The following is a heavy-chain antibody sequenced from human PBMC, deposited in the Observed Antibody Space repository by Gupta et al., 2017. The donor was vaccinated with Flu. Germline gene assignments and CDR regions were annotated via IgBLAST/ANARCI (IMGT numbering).Heavy chain of an antibody. CDR2: IYYSGST. CDR1: GGSISSGGYY. CDR3: ARVATRFWAVAGTGIDY. J-gene: IGHJ4*02. V-gene: IGHV4-31*03. Sequence: QVQLQESGPGLVKPSQTLSLTCTVSGGSISSGGYYWSWIRQHPGKGLEWIGYIYYSGSTYYNPSRKSRVTISVDTSKNQFSLKLSSVTAADTAVYYCARVATRFWAVAGTGIDYWGQGTLVTVSS. D-gene: IGHD6-19*01.